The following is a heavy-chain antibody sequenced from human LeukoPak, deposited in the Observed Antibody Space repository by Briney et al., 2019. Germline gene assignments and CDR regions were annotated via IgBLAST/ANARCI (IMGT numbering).Heavy chain of an antibody. CDR1: EFTFTSYA. CDR3: ARDRRYFDSN. Sequence: GGSLRLSCAASEFTFTSYAMSWVRQAPGKGLEWVSAISGSTYYADSVKGRFTISRDNAKNSLYLQMNSLRAEDTAVYYCARDRRYFDSNWGQGTLVTVSS. CDR2: ISGST. J-gene: IGHJ4*02. D-gene: IGHD3-9*01. V-gene: IGHV3-23*01.